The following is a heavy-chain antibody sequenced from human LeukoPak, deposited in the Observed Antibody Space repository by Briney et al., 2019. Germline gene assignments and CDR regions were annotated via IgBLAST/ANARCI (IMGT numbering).Heavy chain of an antibody. CDR3: ANDETWSYGSFGH. Sequence: SQTLSLTCHVSGYSISQCYYWGWIRQPPNKGLEWIGSIFHAGDTYYSLSLQSRVTISVDKSKNQFCLELTYVTAAHTAVYYYANDETWSYGSFGHWGQGTLVTVSS. V-gene: IGHV4-38-2*01. D-gene: IGHD3-16*02. CDR2: IFHAGDT. J-gene: IGHJ4*02. CDR1: GYSISQCYY.